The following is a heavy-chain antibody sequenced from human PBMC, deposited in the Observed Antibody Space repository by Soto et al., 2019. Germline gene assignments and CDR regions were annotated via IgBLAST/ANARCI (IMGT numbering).Heavy chain of an antibody. CDR2: INGDGRST. CDR1: GLTFSTYW. J-gene: IGHJ4*02. Sequence: EVQLVESGGGLVQPGGSLRLCCAASGLTFSTYWIHWVRQAPGKGLVWVSRINGDGRSTSYADSVKGRFTISRDNTKNTLYLQMNSLRAEDTAVYYCARGGPDNWSDGHFDYWGQGTLVTVSS. V-gene: IGHV3-74*01. CDR3: ARGGPDNWSDGHFDY. D-gene: IGHD1-20*01.